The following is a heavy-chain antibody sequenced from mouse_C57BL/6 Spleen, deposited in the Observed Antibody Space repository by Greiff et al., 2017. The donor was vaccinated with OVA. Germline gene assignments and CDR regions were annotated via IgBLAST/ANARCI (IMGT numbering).Heavy chain of an antibody. D-gene: IGHD3-2*02. Sequence: EVKLQESGPVLVKPGASVKMSCKASGYTFTDYYMNWVKQSHGKSLEWIGVINPYNGGTSYNQKFKGKATLTVDKSSSTAYMELNSLTSEDSAVYYCARERDSSGYVPPFAYWGQGTLVTVSA. J-gene: IGHJ3*01. V-gene: IGHV1-19*01. CDR1: GYTFTDYY. CDR2: INPYNGGT. CDR3: ARERDSSGYVPPFAY.